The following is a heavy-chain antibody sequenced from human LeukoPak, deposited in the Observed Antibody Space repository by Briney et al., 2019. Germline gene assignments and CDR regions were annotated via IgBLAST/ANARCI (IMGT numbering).Heavy chain of an antibody. V-gene: IGHV1-69*05. CDR3: AGARSPSSGYLLRDHNWFDP. Sequence: ASVKVSCKASGGTFNSYAISWVRQAPGQGLEWMGGIIPIFGTANHAQKFQGRVTITTDESTSTAYMELSSLRSEDTAVYYCAGARSPSSGYLLRDHNWFDPWGQGTLVTVSS. J-gene: IGHJ5*02. CDR2: IIPIFGTA. D-gene: IGHD3-22*01. CDR1: GGTFNSYA.